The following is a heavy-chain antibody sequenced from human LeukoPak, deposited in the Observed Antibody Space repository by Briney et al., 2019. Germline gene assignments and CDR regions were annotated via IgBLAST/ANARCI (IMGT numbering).Heavy chain of an antibody. CDR2: VYSGGSI. Sequence: GGPLRLSCAASGLTVSSSYMSWFRKAPGKGLEWVSIVYSGGSIYYADSVKGRFTTSRHNSNNTLDLQMNSLRTEDTAMYYCARSYNSAWLDYWGQGTLVTVSS. CDR3: ARSYNSAWLDY. V-gene: IGHV3-53*04. J-gene: IGHJ4*02. CDR1: GLTVSSSY. D-gene: IGHD6-19*01.